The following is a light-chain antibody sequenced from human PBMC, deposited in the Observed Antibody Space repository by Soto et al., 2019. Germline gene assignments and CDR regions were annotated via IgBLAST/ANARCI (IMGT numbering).Light chain of an antibody. CDR3: ATWHDSFYV. Sequence: QSVLTQPPSASGTPGQRVTVSCSGNTSDIGTNAVNWFQHLPGTAPRLLIYTNNQRPSGVPDRFSGSKSGTSASLAISGLQSEDEATYYCATWHDSFYVFGTGTKLTVL. CDR2: TNN. CDR1: TSDIGTNA. J-gene: IGLJ1*01. V-gene: IGLV1-44*01.